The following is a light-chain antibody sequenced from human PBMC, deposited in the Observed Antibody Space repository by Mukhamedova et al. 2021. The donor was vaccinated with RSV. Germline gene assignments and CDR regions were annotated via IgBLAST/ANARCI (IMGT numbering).Light chain of an antibody. Sequence: LTLLIYRNNQRPSGVPDRFSGSKSGTSASLAISGLRSEDEADYYCAAWDDSSVVFGGGTKLTVL. CDR3: AAWDDSSVV. V-gene: IGLV1-47*01. CDR2: RNN. J-gene: IGLJ2*01.